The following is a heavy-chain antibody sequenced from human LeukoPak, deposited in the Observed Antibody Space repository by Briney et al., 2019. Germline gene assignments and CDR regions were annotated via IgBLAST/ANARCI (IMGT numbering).Heavy chain of an antibody. CDR3: TTAPYYYRSGSRIDY. CDR1: GFTLSSYA. CDR2: IKSNSDGGTA. V-gene: IGHV3-15*01. D-gene: IGHD3-10*01. Sequence: GGSLRLSCAASGFTLSSYAMSWVRQAPGKGLEWVGRIKSNSDGGTADYSAPVKGRFTISRDDSKNTLYVQMNTLKTEDTAVYYCTTAPYYYRSGSRIDYWGQGTLVAVSS. J-gene: IGHJ4*02.